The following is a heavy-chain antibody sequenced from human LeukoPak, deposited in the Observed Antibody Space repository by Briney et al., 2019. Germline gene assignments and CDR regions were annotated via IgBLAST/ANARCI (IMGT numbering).Heavy chain of an antibody. CDR1: GGSISSYY. J-gene: IGHJ6*02. CDR2: IYYSGST. D-gene: IGHD3-3*01. Sequence: PSETLSLTCTVSGGSISSYYWSWIRQPPGKGLEWIGSIYYSGSTYYNPSLKSRVTISVDTSKNQFSLKLSSVTAADTAVYYCARDYDFWSGYYTDYYYGMDVWGQGTTVTVSS. CDR3: ARDYDFWSGYYTDYYYGMDV. V-gene: IGHV4-59*05.